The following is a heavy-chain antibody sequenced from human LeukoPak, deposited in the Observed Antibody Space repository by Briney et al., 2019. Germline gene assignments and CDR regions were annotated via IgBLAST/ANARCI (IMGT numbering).Heavy chain of an antibody. D-gene: IGHD6-13*01. CDR2: IKQDATDK. J-gene: IGHJ4*02. Sequence: PGGSLGLSCAASGFTFSRHWMSWVRQAPGKGLEWVANIKQDATDKYYVDSVEGRFTISRDNAKNSLYLQMNSLRAEDTAVYYCAKDRSGSWSFDYWGLGTLVTVSS. CDR3: AKDRSGSWSFDY. CDR1: GFTFSRHW. V-gene: IGHV3-7*03.